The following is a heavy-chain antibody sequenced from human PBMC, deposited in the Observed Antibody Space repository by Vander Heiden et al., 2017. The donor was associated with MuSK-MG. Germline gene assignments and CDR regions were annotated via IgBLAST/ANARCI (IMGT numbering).Heavy chain of an antibody. J-gene: IGHJ4*02. V-gene: IGHV4-34*01. Sequence: QVQLQQWGAGLLKPSETLSLTCAVSGGSFSGYYWSWIRQPPGKGLEWIGEINQSGSTNYNPSLKSRVTISVDTSKNQFSLKLSSVTAADTTGYYCASSPEDSSSLKRFDYWGQGTLVTVSS. D-gene: IGHD6-6*01. CDR1: GGSFSGYY. CDR2: INQSGST. CDR3: ASSPEDSSSLKRFDY.